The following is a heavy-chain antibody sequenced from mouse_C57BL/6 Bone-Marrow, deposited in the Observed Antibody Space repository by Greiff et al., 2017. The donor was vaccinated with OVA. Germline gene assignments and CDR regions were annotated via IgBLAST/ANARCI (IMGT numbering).Heavy chain of an antibody. CDR1: GYTFTSYT. CDR2: INPRSGST. CDR3: ARWKGYFDV. V-gene: IGHV1-4*01. Sequence: QVQLKQSGAELARPGASVKMSCKASGYTFTSYTMHWVKQRPGQGLEWIGYINPRSGSTKSNQKFTDKATLTADKSASTAYMQLSSLTSEDSAVYYCARWKGYFDVWGTGTTVTVSS. J-gene: IGHJ1*03.